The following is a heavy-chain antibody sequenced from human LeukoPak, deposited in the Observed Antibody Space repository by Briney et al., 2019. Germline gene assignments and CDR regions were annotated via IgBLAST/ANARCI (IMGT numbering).Heavy chain of an antibody. CDR1: GYTFSSYS. V-gene: IGHV3-21*01. CDR2: ISSSSSYI. CDR3: ARGRYCSGGSCYGFAALDY. J-gene: IGHJ4*02. D-gene: IGHD2-15*01. Sequence: GGALRLSCAASGYTFSSYSLNWVPDAPGKRLGWVSSISSSSSYIYYADSVKGRFTISRDNAKNSLYLQMNSLRAEDTAVYYCARGRYCSGGSCYGFAALDYWGQGTLVTVSS.